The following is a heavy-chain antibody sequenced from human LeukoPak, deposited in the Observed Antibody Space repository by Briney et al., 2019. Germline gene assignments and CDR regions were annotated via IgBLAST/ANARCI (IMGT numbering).Heavy chain of an antibody. CDR2: IHSSGRT. J-gene: IGHJ4*02. CDR3: ARAVLMETTLFIGD. Sequence: SETLSLTCDVSVDSMNSHYWSCIRQPPGKGLECVGYIHSSGRTNQNPSLKSRVTLSVDTSKNQFSLTLNSVTAADTAVYFCARAVLMETTLFIGDWGQGTLVTVSS. CDR1: VDSMNSHY. D-gene: IGHD2-8*01. V-gene: IGHV4-59*11.